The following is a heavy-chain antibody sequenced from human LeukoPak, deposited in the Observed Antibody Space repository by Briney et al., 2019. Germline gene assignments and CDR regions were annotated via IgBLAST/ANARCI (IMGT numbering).Heavy chain of an antibody. V-gene: IGHV3-30*02. Sequence: SGGSLRLSCAASGFTFSSYGMHWVRQAPGKGLEWVAFIRYDGSNKYYADSVKGRFTISRDNSKNTLYLQMNSLRAEDTAVYYCANCQAWSGSRIFDYWGQGTLVTVSS. CDR2: IRYDGSNK. CDR1: GFTFSSYG. J-gene: IGHJ4*02. D-gene: IGHD3-3*01. CDR3: ANCQAWSGSRIFDY.